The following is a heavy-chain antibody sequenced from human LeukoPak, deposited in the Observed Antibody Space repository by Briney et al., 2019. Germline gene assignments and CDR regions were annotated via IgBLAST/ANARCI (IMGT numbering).Heavy chain of an antibody. J-gene: IGHJ5*02. CDR2: IKSKTDGGTS. Sequence: GGSLRLSCAASGFTFTNAWMYWVRQAPGKGLEWVGRIKSKTDGGTSDYAAPVTGRFTISRDDSKSTLYLEMNSLKTEDTGVYYCSTLWYGAWGQGTLITVSS. D-gene: IGHD3-10*01. CDR1: GFTFTNAW. CDR3: STLWYGA. V-gene: IGHV3-15*01.